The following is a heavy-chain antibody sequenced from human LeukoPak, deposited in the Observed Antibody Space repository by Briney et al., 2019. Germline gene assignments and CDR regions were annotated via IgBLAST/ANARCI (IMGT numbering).Heavy chain of an antibody. CDR2: INHSGST. Sequence: PSETLSLTCAVYGGSFSGYYWSWIRQPPGKGLEWIGEINHSGSTNYNPSLKSRVTISVDTSKNQFSLKLSSVTAADTAVYYCASPRTHYDFWSGYYGFDYWGQGTLVTVSS. D-gene: IGHD3-3*01. V-gene: IGHV4-34*01. J-gene: IGHJ4*02. CDR1: GGSFSGYY. CDR3: ASPRTHYDFWSGYYGFDY.